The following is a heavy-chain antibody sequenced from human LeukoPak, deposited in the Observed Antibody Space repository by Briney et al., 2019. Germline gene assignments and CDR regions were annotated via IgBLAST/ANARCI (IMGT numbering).Heavy chain of an antibody. V-gene: IGHV3-23*01. D-gene: IGHD6-6*01. Sequence: GGSLRLSCAASGFTFSTYAMSWVRQAPGKGLEWVSAISGSGGSTFYADSVKGRFTISRDNAKNSLYLQMNSLRAEDTAVYFCARGSSLDPWGQGTLVTVSS. J-gene: IGHJ5*02. CDR1: GFTFSTYA. CDR3: ARGSSLDP. CDR2: ISGSGGST.